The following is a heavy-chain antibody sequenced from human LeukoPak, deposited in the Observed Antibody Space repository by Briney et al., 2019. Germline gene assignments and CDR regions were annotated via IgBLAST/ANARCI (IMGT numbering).Heavy chain of an antibody. CDR1: GFTFSSYA. CDR2: ISYDGSNK. Sequence: PGGSLRLSCAASGFTFSSYAMHWVRQAPGEGLEWVAVISYDGSNKYYADSVKGRFTISRDNSKNTLYLQMNSLRAEDTAVYYCARSGYSGSYYSSGRLNYWGQGTLVTVSS. CDR3: ARSGYSGSYYSSGRLNY. V-gene: IGHV3-30-3*01. D-gene: IGHD1-26*01. J-gene: IGHJ4*02.